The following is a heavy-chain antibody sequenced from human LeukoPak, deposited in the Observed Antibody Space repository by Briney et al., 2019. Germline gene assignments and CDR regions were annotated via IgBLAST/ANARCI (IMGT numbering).Heavy chain of an antibody. D-gene: IGHD3-22*01. J-gene: IGHJ5*02. Sequence: GGSLRLSCAASGFTFSTSSMNWVRQAPGKWLEWVSFISCNRSFIYYADSVKGRFTNSKDNVRNSLHLQMNSLRAEDTGVYYCARNYDTGGYGYNWFDPWGQGTLVTVSS. V-gene: IGHV3-21*01. CDR3: ARNYDTGGYGYNWFDP. CDR1: GFTFSTSS. CDR2: ISCNRSFI.